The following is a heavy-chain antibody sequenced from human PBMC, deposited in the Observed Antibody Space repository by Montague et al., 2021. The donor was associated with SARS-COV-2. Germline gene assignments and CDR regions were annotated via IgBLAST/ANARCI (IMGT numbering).Heavy chain of an antibody. Sequence: TLSLTCAVSGGSISSGGYSWSWIRQPPGKGLEWIGYMYHSGSTYYKLSLKSRVTISVDRSKNQVSLKLTSVTAADTAVYYYARGKSYYDILTGYYRVSWFDPWGQGTLVTVSS. D-gene: IGHD3-9*01. CDR3: ARGKSYYDILTGYYRVSWFDP. CDR1: GGSISSGGYS. J-gene: IGHJ5*02. CDR2: MYHSGST. V-gene: IGHV4-30-2*01.